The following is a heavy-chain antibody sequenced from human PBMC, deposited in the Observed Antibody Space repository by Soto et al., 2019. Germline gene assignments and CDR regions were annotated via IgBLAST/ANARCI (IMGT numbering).Heavy chain of an antibody. Sequence: QVQLVQSGAEVKKPGASVKVSCKSSGYTFSNYDVNWVRQAPGQGLEWMGWMNPNTGNTGYAQNFQGRITMTGDTSTSTGYMELSGLRSEDTAMYYCASHPEGPLLGFDYWGQGTLVIVSS. CDR3: ASHPEGPLLGFDY. CDR2: MNPNTGNT. D-gene: IGHD3-10*01. CDR1: GYTFSNYD. J-gene: IGHJ4*02. V-gene: IGHV1-8*01.